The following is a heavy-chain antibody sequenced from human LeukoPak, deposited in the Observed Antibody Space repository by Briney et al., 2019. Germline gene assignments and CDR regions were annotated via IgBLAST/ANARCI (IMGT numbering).Heavy chain of an antibody. J-gene: IGHJ4*02. CDR3: ARVSPESSAYVDS. Sequence: SETLSLTCTVSGDSIRDYHCNWIRQSPGKGLEWIGNISYSGSPKYNPSLKSRVTLSVDTSKNQFSLKLTSATAADTAVYYCARVSPESSAYVDSWGQGTLVTVSS. CDR1: GDSIRDYH. V-gene: IGHV4-59*01. CDR2: ISYSGSP. D-gene: IGHD2-15*01.